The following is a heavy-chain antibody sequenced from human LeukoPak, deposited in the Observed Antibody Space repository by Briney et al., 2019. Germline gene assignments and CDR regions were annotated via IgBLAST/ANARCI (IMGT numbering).Heavy chain of an antibody. CDR1: GFTFSSYW. D-gene: IGHD2-2*01. V-gene: IGHV3-7*03. Sequence: PGGSLRLSCAASGFTFSSYWMSWVRQAPGKGLEWVANIKQDGSEKYYVDSVKGRFTISRDNAKNSLYLQMNSLRAEDTAVYYCARAGDIVVVPAANNLGYWGQGTLSPSPQ. CDR2: IKQDGSEK. CDR3: ARAGDIVVVPAANNLGY. J-gene: IGHJ4*02.